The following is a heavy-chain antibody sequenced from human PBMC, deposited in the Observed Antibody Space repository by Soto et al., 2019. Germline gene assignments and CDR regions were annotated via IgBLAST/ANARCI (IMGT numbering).Heavy chain of an antibody. CDR2: IYRSGST. Sequence: QLQLQESGSGLVKPSQTLSLTCAVPGGSISSGGYSWSWIRQPPGKGLEWIGYIYRSGSTYYNPSLKSRVTISVDRSKNQFSLKLSSVTAADTAVYYCARGMTTGTTLDYWGQGTLVTVSS. D-gene: IGHD4-4*01. J-gene: IGHJ4*02. V-gene: IGHV4-30-2*01. CDR1: GGSISSGGYS. CDR3: ARGMTTGTTLDY.